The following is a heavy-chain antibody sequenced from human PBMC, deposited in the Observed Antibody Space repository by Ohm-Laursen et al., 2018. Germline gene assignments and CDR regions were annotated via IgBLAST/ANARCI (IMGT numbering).Heavy chain of an antibody. CDR1: AGSITNYY. CDR2: ISSSGST. CDR3: ARDLGFAAPMDV. D-gene: IGHD7-27*01. J-gene: IGHJ6*02. V-gene: IGHV4-4*07. Sequence: SDTLSLTCIVSAGSITNYYWTWVRQPAGKGLEWIGRISSSGSTNYNPSLKSRVTMSVDTSKNQLSLKVNSVTAADTAVYYCARDLGFAAPMDVWGQGTTVTVSS.